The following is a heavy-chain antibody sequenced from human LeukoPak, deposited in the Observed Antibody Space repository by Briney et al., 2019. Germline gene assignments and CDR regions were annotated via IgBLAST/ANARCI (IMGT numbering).Heavy chain of an antibody. J-gene: IGHJ4*02. CDR3: ARHGSVSSGAPV. CDR1: GGSMSSYY. CDR2: IFYSGST. V-gene: IGHV4-59*08. Sequence: SETLSLTCIVSGGSMSSYYWSWIRQPPGKGLEWIGYIFYSGSTNYNPSLKSRVTISVDMSKNQFSLKLSSVTAADTAVYYCARHGSVSSGAPVWGQGSLVTVSS. D-gene: IGHD3-22*01.